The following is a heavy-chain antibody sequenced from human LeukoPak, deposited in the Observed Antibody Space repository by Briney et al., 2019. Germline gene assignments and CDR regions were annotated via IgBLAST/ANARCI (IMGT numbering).Heavy chain of an antibody. V-gene: IGHV3-30*03. J-gene: IGHJ4*02. CDR2: MAYDGSNI. CDR1: GFTFSTYG. D-gene: IGHD2-15*01. CDR3: ARPGTYCSGYGSCFPFEY. Sequence: GGSLRLSCEAAGFTFSTYGMHWVRQAPGRGLEWVAVMAYDGSNIFYADSVKGRFTISRDNPKSTLYLQMNSLRAEDTAVYYCARPGTYCSGYGSCFPFEYWGQGSLVIVSS.